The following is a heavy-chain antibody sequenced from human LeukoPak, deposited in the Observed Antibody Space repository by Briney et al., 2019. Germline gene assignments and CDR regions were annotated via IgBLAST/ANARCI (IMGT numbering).Heavy chain of an antibody. D-gene: IGHD3-10*01. CDR1: GYTLTELS. J-gene: IGHJ4*02. V-gene: IGHV1-24*01. CDR2: FDPEVGKT. CDR3: ARGYAVLWFGELWATPYYFDY. Sequence: ASVKVSCKVSGYTLTELSMHWVRQAPGKGLEWMGGFDPEVGKTIYAQKFQGRVTMTEDTSTDTAYMELSSLRSEDTAVYYCARGYAVLWFGELWATPYYFDYWGQGTLVTVSS.